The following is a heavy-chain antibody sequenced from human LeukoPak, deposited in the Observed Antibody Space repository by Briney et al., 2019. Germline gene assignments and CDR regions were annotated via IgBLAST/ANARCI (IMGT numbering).Heavy chain of an antibody. Sequence: PGGSLRLSCAASGFTFSSYEMNWVRQAPGKGLEWVSYISYSGSIIYYADSVEGRFTISRDNAKKSLYLQMNTLRAEDTAVYYCARDRRDYLSRHFDHWGQGTLVTVSS. CDR1: GFTFSSYE. CDR2: ISYSGSII. V-gene: IGHV3-48*03. D-gene: IGHD2/OR15-2a*01. J-gene: IGHJ4*02. CDR3: ARDRRDYLSRHFDH.